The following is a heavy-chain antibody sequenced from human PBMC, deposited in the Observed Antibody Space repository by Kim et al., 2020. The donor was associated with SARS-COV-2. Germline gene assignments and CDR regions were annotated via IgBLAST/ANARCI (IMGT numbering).Heavy chain of an antibody. D-gene: IGHD3-3*01. CDR2: ISGSGGST. V-gene: IGHV3-23*01. CDR1: GFTFSSYA. J-gene: IGHJ6*02. CDR3: AKDLSDFSGMDV. Sequence: GSLRLSCAASGFTFSSYAMSWVRQAPGKGLEWVSAISGSGGSTYYADSVKGRFTISRDNSKNTLYLQMNSLRAEDTAVYYCAKDLSDFSGMDVWGQGTTVTVSS.